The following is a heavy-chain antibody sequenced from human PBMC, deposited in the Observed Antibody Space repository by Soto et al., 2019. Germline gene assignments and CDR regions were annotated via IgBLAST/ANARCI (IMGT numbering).Heavy chain of an antibody. CDR3: ARSLDRIAVAGTGAFDI. D-gene: IGHD6-19*01. V-gene: IGHV4-28*01. CDR2: IYYSGST. J-gene: IGHJ3*02. CDR1: GYSISSSNW. Sequence: SETLSLTCAVSGYSISSSNWWGWIRQPPGKGLEWIGYIYYSGSTYYNPSLKSRVTMSVDTSKNQFSLKLSSVTAVDTAVYYCARSLDRIAVAGTGAFDIWGQGTMVTVSS.